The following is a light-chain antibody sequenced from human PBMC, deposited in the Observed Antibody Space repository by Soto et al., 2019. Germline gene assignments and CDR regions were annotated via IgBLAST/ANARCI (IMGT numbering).Light chain of an antibody. CDR3: QQYGSSPPIT. J-gene: IGKJ5*01. Sequence: EIVLRQYPGTLALSRERRATLSCRAIQSVSSSYLAWYQQKPGQAPRLLIYGASSRATGIPDRFSGSGSGTDFTLTISRLEPEDFAVYYCQQYGSSPPITFGQGTRLENK. V-gene: IGKV3-20*01. CDR1: QSVSSSY. CDR2: GAS.